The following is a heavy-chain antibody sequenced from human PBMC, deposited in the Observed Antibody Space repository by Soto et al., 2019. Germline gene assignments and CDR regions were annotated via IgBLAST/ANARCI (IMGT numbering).Heavy chain of an antibody. Sequence: HPGGSLRLSCAASGFTFSSYSMNWVRQAPGKGLEWVGFIRSKALGGTTDYAAAVKGRFTISRDDSKSIAYLQMNSLKTEDTAVYFCARDLYQYQLLRMSFDNYGMDVWGQGTTVTVS. CDR1: GFTFSSYS. J-gene: IGHJ6*02. CDR2: IRSKALGGTT. CDR3: ARDLYQYQLLRMSFDNYGMDV. D-gene: IGHD2-2*01. V-gene: IGHV3-49*04.